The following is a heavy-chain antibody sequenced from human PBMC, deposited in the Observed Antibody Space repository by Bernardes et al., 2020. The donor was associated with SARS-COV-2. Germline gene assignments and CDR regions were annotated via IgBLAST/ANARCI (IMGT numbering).Heavy chain of an antibody. CDR1: GGSISSGSYY. V-gene: IGHV4-61*02. Sequence: SETLSLTCTVSGGSISSGSYYWSWIRQPAGKGLEWIGRIYTSGSTNYNPSHKSRVTISVDTSKNQFSLKLSSVTAADTAVYYCARLSVAGHYYYYYGMDVWGQGTTVTVSS. CDR3: ARLSVAGHYYYYYGMDV. D-gene: IGHD6-19*01. J-gene: IGHJ6*02. CDR2: IYTSGST.